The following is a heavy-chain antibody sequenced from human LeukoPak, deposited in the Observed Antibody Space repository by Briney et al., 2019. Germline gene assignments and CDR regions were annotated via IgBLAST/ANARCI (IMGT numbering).Heavy chain of an antibody. J-gene: IGHJ4*02. CDR1: GFTFSSYS. Sequence: GGSLRHSCAASGFTFSSYSMNWVRQAPGKGLEWVSSISSNSSYIYHADSVKGRFTLSRDNAKNSLYLQMNSLRAEDTAVYYCASGDTAMGYGGYYFDYWGQGTLVTVSS. V-gene: IGHV3-21*01. D-gene: IGHD5-18*01. CDR2: ISSNSSYI. CDR3: ASGDTAMGYGGYYFDY.